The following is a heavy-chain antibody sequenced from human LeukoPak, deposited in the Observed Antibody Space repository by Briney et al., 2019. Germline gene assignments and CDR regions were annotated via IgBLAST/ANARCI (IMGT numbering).Heavy chain of an antibody. J-gene: IGHJ2*01. D-gene: IGHD3-10*01. Sequence: KPSETLSLTCTVSGGSISSSSYYWGWIRQPPGKGLEWIGGIYYSGSTYYNPSLKSRVTISVDTSKNQFSLKLSSVTAADTAVYYCARHSRPFVDAVLYFDLWGRGTLVTVSS. V-gene: IGHV4-39*01. CDR2: IYYSGST. CDR1: GGSISSSSYY. CDR3: ARHSRPFVDAVLYFDL.